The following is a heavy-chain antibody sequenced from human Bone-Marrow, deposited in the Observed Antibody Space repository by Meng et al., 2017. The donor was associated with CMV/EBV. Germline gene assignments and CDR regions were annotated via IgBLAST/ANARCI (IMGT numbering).Heavy chain of an antibody. Sequence: SETLSLTCAVYGGSFSGYYWSWIRQPPGKGLEWIGEIHHSENTNYNPSLKSRVTISEDTSKNQFSLKLSSVTAADTAVYYCSRGEVGASRGLFAYWGQGMLVTVAS. CDR1: GGSFSGYY. CDR2: IHHSENT. CDR3: SRGEVGASRGLFAY. D-gene: IGHD1-26*01. J-gene: IGHJ4*02. V-gene: IGHV4-34*01.